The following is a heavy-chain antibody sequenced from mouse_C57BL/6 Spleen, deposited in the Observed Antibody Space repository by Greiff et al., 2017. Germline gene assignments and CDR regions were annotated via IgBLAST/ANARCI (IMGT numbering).Heavy chain of an antibody. CDR1: GYTFTSYW. CDR2: IDPSDSYT. Sequence: QVQLQQPGAELVRPGTSVKLSCKASGYTFTSYWMHWVKQRPGQGLEWIGVIDPSDSYTNYNQKFKGKATLTVDTSSSTAYMQLSSLTSEDSAVYYCARTLLTTVVANYAMDYWGQGTSVTVSS. V-gene: IGHV1-59*01. CDR3: ARTLLTTVVANYAMDY. J-gene: IGHJ4*01. D-gene: IGHD1-1*01.